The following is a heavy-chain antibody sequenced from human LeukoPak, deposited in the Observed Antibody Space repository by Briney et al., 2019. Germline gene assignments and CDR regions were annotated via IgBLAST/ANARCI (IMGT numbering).Heavy chain of an antibody. V-gene: IGHV3-21*01. J-gene: IGHJ3*02. Sequence: GGSLRLSCAASGFTFSSYSMYWVRQAPGKGLEWVSSISSSSSYIYYADSVKGRFTISRDNAKNSLYLQMNSLRAEDTAVYYCARDREFGGSYWIPDAFDIWGQGTMVTVSS. CDR3: ARDREFGGSYWIPDAFDI. CDR1: GFTFSSYS. D-gene: IGHD1-26*01. CDR2: ISSSSSYI.